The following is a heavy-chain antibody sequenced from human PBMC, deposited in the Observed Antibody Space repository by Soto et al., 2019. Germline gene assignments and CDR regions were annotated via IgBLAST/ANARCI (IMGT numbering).Heavy chain of an antibody. J-gene: IGHJ4*02. Sequence: ASLKVSCKASGYTFTSYGISWVRQAPGQGLEWMGWISAYNGNTNYAQKLQGRVTMTTDTSISTAYMELSSLRSEDTAVYYCARGAIAVAGGIDYWGQGTLVTVSS. D-gene: IGHD6-19*01. V-gene: IGHV1-18*01. CDR3: ARGAIAVAGGIDY. CDR2: ISAYNGNT. CDR1: GYTFTSYG.